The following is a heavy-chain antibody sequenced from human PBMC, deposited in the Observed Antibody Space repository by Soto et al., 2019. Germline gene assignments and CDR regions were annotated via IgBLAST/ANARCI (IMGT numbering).Heavy chain of an antibody. Sequence: ASVKVSCKASGGTFSSYAISWVRQAPGQGLEWMGWISAYNGNTNYAQKLQGRVTMTTDTSTSTAYMELRSLRSDDTAVYYCARANMGDILTGSYPAFDYWGQGTLVTVSS. CDR3: ARANMGDILTGSYPAFDY. D-gene: IGHD3-9*01. CDR1: GGTFSSYA. CDR2: ISAYNGNT. J-gene: IGHJ4*02. V-gene: IGHV1-18*01.